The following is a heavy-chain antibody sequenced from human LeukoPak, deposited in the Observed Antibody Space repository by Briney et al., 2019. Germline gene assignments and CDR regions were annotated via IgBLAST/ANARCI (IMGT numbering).Heavy chain of an antibody. D-gene: IGHD3-16*01. CDR3: ARGTVLTGYASFDY. V-gene: IGHV4-34*01. CDR2: IIHSGRV. Sequence: SETLSLTCAVNGGSFSGYYWTWIRQSPGKGLEWIGEIIHSGRVNYSPSLKSRLTLSVDPSMNHFSLRLSSVTAADTAVYYCARGTVLTGYASFDYWGQGALVTVSS. J-gene: IGHJ4*02. CDR1: GGSFSGYY.